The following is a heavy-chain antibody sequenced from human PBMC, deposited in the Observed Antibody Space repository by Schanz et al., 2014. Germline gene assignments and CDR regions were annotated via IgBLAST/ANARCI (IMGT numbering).Heavy chain of an antibody. CDR3: AGTYCSSTSCYTGYYYMDV. CDR1: GGTFNSYT. CDR2: INSSGGGT. J-gene: IGHJ6*03. D-gene: IGHD2-2*02. Sequence: QVQLVQSGAEVKKPGASVKVSCKASGGTFNSYTINWVRQAPGQGLEWMGYINSSGGGTSYAQNFQGRVTITADKSTSTAYMELTSLRSEDTAVYYCAGTYCSSTSCYTGYYYMDVWGKGTTVTVSS. V-gene: IGHV1-69*10.